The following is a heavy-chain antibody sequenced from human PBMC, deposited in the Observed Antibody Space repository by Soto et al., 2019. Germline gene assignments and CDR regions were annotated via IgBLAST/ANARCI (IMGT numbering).Heavy chain of an antibody. J-gene: IGHJ4*02. V-gene: IGHV4-31*03. Sequence: QLQLQESGPGLVKPSQTLSLTCTVSGGSISSGGYYWSWIRQHPGKGLEWIGYIYYSGSTYYHLSLKRRVTISVDTSKTQCSLKLSSVTAADTAVYYCARVWGIAARQGPLTFDYWGQGTLVTVSS. CDR3: ARVWGIAARQGPLTFDY. CDR2: IYYSGST. D-gene: IGHD6-6*01. CDR1: GGSISSGGYY.